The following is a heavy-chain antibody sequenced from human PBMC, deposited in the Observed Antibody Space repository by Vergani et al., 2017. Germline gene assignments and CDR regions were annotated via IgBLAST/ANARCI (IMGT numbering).Heavy chain of an antibody. Sequence: VQLVESGGGVVHPGGSLRLACATSGFTFTYHGMYWVRQGPGKGLEFVSGIGNYGGSIQYGNSVKGRFIISRDNSKRTVFLQMGSLTTEDTGVYYCARQLRTARSGILHAFDIWGHGTLVTVSS. J-gene: IGHJ3*02. CDR1: GFTFTYHG. CDR2: IGNYGGSI. D-gene: IGHD1-1*01. V-gene: IGHV3-64*01. CDR3: ARQLRTARSGILHAFDI.